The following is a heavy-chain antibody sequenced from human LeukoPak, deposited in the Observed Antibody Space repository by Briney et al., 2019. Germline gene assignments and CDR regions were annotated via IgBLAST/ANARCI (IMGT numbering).Heavy chain of an antibody. J-gene: IGHJ4*02. CDR3: ARDLSVPADYYHSSARGYFDY. D-gene: IGHD3-22*01. CDR1: GGTFSSYA. Sequence: SVKVSCKASGGTFSSYAISWVRQAPGQGLEWMGGIIPIFGTANYAQKFQGRVTITTGESTSTAYMELSSLRSEDTAVYYCARDLSVPADYYHSSARGYFDYWGQGTLVTVSS. CDR2: IIPIFGTA. V-gene: IGHV1-69*05.